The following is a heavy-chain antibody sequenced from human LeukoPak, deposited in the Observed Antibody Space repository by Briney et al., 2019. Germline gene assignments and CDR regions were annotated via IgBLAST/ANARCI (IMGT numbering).Heavy chain of an antibody. CDR2: VYHVGTT. J-gene: IGHJ6*03. CDR1: GYSISSGYY. CDR3: ARTTEAHSWQTRYYSYYMDV. D-gene: IGHD6-13*01. V-gene: IGHV4-38-2*02. Sequence: SETLSLTCTVSGYSISSGYYWGWIRQPPGKGLEWIGVYHVGTTDYNPSLKSRVTISVDGSKNQMSLTLSSVAAEDTAVYYCARTTEAHSWQTRYYSYYMDVWGKGTTVTVSS.